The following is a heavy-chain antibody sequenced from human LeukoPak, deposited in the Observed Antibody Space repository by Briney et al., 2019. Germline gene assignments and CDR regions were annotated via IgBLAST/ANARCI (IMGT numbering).Heavy chain of an antibody. CDR1: GFTFSRYW. CDR3: ARENYYDNWFDP. CDR2: ISSSGSTI. D-gene: IGHD3-10*01. Sequence: GGSLRLSCAGSGFTFSRYWMNWVRQAPGKGLEWVSYISSSGSTIYYADSVKGRFTISRDNAKNSLYLQMNSLRAEDTAVYYCARENYYDNWFDPWGQGTLVTVSS. V-gene: IGHV3-48*03. J-gene: IGHJ5*02.